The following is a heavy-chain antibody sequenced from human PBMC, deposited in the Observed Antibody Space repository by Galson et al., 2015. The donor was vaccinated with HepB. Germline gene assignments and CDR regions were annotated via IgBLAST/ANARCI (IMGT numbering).Heavy chain of an antibody. V-gene: IGHV3-23*01. Sequence: FLRLSCAASGFTFTRYSMNWVRQAPGKGLEWVSAISGGGEITYFADSVRGRFTTFRDNSRNTLHLQMDNLRVEDTALYYCAKVAILGATPHYFDFLGQGTLVTVSS. D-gene: IGHD3-16*01. CDR3: AKVAILGATPHYFDF. CDR2: ISGGGEIT. J-gene: IGHJ4*02. CDR1: GFTFTRYS.